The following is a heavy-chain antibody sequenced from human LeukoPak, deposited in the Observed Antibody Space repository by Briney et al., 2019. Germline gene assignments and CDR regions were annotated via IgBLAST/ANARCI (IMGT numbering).Heavy chain of an antibody. CDR1: GFMFTSYS. D-gene: IGHD5-24*01. V-gene: IGHV3-21*01. Sequence: GGSLRLSCAASGFMFTSYSMNWVRQAPGKGLEWVSSISASSTYIFYGDSVKGRFTLPRDNARSSLYLQMNGLRAEDTAVYYCARIAISSLGAYYMDVWGKGTTVTVSS. CDR2: ISASSTYI. J-gene: IGHJ6*03. CDR3: ARIAISSLGAYYMDV.